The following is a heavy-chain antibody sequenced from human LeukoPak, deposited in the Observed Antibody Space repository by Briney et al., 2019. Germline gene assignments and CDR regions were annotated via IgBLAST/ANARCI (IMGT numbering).Heavy chain of an antibody. D-gene: IGHD2-2*01. CDR3: AKSVSYQLLEGYNWFDP. J-gene: IGHJ5*02. CDR1: GFTFSDYY. Sequence: GGSLRLSCAASGFTFSDYYMSWIRQAPGKGLEWVSYISSSGSTIYYADSVKGRFTISRDNAKNSLYLQMNSLRAEDTAVYYCAKSVSYQLLEGYNWFDPWGQGTLVTVSS. CDR2: ISSSGSTI. V-gene: IGHV3-11*01.